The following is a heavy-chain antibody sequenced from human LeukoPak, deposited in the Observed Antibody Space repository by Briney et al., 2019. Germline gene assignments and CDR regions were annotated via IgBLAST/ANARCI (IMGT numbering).Heavy chain of an antibody. CDR2: IIPIFGTA. Sequence: GASVKVSCKASGGTFSSYAISWVRQAPGQGLEWMGGIIPIFGTANYAQKFQGRVTITADESTSTAYMELSSLRSGDTAVYYCARDYGGNSGGGFYWGQGTLVTVSS. CDR3: ARDYGGNSGGGFY. D-gene: IGHD4-23*01. J-gene: IGHJ4*02. CDR1: GGTFSSYA. V-gene: IGHV1-69*13.